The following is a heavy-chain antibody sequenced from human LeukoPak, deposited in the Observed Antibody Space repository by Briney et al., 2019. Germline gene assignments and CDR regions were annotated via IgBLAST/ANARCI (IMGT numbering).Heavy chain of an antibody. CDR3: ARMRGGGIGYRYYMDV. Sequence: SETLSLTCAVFGGSFSDYYWSWIRQPPGKGLEWIGEINPSGSTNYNPSLKSRVTISIDTSTNQFSLRLSSVTAADTAVYYCARMRGGGIGYRYYMDVWGKGTTVIVSS. CDR1: GGSFSDYY. V-gene: IGHV4-34*01. CDR2: INPSGST. D-gene: IGHD2-15*01. J-gene: IGHJ6*03.